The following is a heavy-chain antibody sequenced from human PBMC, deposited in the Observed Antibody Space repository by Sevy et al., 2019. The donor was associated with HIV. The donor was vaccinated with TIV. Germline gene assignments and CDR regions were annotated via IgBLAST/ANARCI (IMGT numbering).Heavy chain of an antibody. J-gene: IGHJ4*02. V-gene: IGHV4-59*08. D-gene: IGHD1-26*01. Sequence: PQLRQLPETLSLTCPVSGGSITSLYWNWIRQPPGKGLEWIANIYYNGHINYNPSLKSRVTLSLDTSKNQFSLRQSSVTAAVTGMYYCAGENAWGRVYSWGQGTLVTVSS. CDR3: AGENAWGRVYS. CDR2: IYYNGHI. CDR1: GGSITSLY.